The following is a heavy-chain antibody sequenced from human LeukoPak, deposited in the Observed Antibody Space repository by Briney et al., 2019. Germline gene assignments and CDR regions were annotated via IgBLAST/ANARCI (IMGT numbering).Heavy chain of an antibody. D-gene: IGHD6-13*01. CDR2: ISGSGGST. Sequence: GGSLRLSCSASGFTFSSYAMSWVRQAPGKGLEWVSAISGSGGSTYYADSVKGRFTISRDNSKNTLYLQMNSLRAEDTAVFYCVSLYSSSWYNYFDYWGQGTLVTVSS. J-gene: IGHJ4*02. CDR1: GFTFSSYA. CDR3: VSLYSSSWYNYFDY. V-gene: IGHV3-23*01.